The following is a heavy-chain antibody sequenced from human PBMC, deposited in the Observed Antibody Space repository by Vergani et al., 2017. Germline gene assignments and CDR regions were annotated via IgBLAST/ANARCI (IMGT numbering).Heavy chain of an antibody. J-gene: IGHJ3*02. CDR1: SFSVSSPY. CDR3: ARGMTTETTDLDGFDI. D-gene: IGHD4-17*01. Sequence: LVESGGGLVQPGGSLRLSCAASSFSVSSPYKAWGRQAPGKGLEWVSTINIGGRTSYADAVKGRLTLTRDDSKNTLHLQMNSLRPEDTAVYYCARGMTTETTDLDGFDIWGQGTMVSVAS. CDR2: INIGGRT. V-gene: IGHV3-66*02.